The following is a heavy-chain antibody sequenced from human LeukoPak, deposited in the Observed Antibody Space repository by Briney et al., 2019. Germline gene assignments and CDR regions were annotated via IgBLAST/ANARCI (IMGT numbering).Heavy chain of an antibody. CDR3: ARDRYSSSWYVLPSPYDY. V-gene: IGHV3-21*01. Sequence: GGSLRLSCAASGFTFSSYWMSWVRQAPGKGLEWVSSISSSCSYIYYADSVKGRFTISRDNAKNSLYLQMNSLRAEDTAVYYCARDRYSSSWYVLPSPYDYGGEGTLVTVS. CDR1: GFTFSSYW. J-gene: IGHJ4*02. D-gene: IGHD6-13*01. CDR2: ISSSCSYI.